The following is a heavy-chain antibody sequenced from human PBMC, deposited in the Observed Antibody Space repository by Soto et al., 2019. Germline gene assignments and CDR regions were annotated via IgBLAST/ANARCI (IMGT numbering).Heavy chain of an antibody. CDR2: IYHSGTT. CDR1: GYSISSGYY. Sequence: SETLSLTCVVSGYSISSGYYWGWIRQPSGKGLEWIGSIYHSGTTYYNPSLKSRVTISLDTSRNQFSLKLTSVTAADTAVYYCARSLLTSSWYAGSWGQGTLVTVSS. V-gene: IGHV4-38-2*01. CDR3: ARSLLTSSWYAGS. J-gene: IGHJ5*02. D-gene: IGHD6-13*01.